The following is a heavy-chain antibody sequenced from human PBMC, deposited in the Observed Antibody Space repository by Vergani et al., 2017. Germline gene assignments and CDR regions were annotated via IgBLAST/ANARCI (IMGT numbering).Heavy chain of an antibody. J-gene: IGHJ4*02. CDR3: AKDVAAAGTVDY. CDR2: ISGSGGST. CDR1: GFTFCSYA. Sequence: EVQLLESGGGLVQPGGSLRLSCAASGFTFCSYAMRWVRQAPGKGLEWVSAISGSGGSTYYADSVKGRFTISRDNSKNTLYLQMNSLRAEDTAVYYCAKDVAAAGTVDYWGQGTLVTVSS. D-gene: IGHD6-13*01. V-gene: IGHV3-23*01.